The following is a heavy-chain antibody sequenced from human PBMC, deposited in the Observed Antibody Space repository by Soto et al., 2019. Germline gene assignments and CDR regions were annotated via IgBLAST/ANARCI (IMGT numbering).Heavy chain of an antibody. V-gene: IGHV1-69*01. D-gene: IGHD3-10*01. Sequence: LLNGYCKGAGYTFTVYHMDWGRQTHGQGLEWMGVIIPIFGTANYAQKFQGRVTITADESTSTAYMELSSLRSEDTAVYYCARFHSAGGNWFDPWGQGTLV. CDR3: ARFHSAGGNWFDP. CDR2: IIPIFGTA. CDR1: GYTFTVYH. J-gene: IGHJ5*02.